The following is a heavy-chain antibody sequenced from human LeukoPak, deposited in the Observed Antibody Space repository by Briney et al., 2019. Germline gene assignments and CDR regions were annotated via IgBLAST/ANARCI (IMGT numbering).Heavy chain of an antibody. Sequence: PGGSLRLSCAVSGFTFSSYWMSWVRQAPGKGLEWVANIKQDGTGKYFVDSIKGRFTISRDNARSSLYLQMNSLRVEDTAVYYCARERRASYYMDVWGKGTTVTVSS. CDR3: ARERRASYYMDV. V-gene: IGHV3-7*01. CDR2: IKQDGTGK. CDR1: GFTFSSYW. J-gene: IGHJ6*03.